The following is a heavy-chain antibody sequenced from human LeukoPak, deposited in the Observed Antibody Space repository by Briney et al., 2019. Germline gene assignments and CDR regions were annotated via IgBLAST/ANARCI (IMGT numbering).Heavy chain of an antibody. Sequence: SETLSLTCTVSGGSISSYYWSWIRQPPGKGLEWIGEINHSGSTNYNPSLKSRVTISVDTSKNQFSLKLSSVTAADTAVYYCARGGGDCGGDCYSGDYWGQGTLVTVSS. J-gene: IGHJ4*02. CDR2: INHSGST. CDR3: ARGGGDCGGDCYSGDY. D-gene: IGHD2-21*02. CDR1: GGSISSYY. V-gene: IGHV4-34*01.